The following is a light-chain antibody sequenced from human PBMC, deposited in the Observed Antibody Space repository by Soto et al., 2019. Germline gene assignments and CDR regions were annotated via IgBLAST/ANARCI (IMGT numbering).Light chain of an antibody. J-gene: IGKJ4*01. CDR2: DES. V-gene: IGKV3-15*01. Sequence: EIVMTQSPATLSVSPGERATLSCRASQSFSSKLAWYQQIPGQAPRLLIYDESTRATGVPARFSGSGSGTEFTLTISSLQSEDFAVYYCQQYNNWPLTFGGGTKVEIK. CDR1: QSFSSK. CDR3: QQYNNWPLT.